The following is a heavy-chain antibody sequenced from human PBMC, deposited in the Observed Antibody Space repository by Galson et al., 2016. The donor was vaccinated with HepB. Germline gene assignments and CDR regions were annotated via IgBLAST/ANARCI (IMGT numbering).Heavy chain of an antibody. J-gene: IGHJ3*02. CDR2: IYSGGTT. Sequence: SLRLSCAASGFTFSSYAMSWVRQAPGKGLEWVSVIYSGGTTKYADSVKDRFTISRDNSKNSLYLQMNSLRAEDTAVYYCASCSSWYGRCAFDIWGQGTMVTVSS. V-gene: IGHV3-66*01. CDR3: ASCSSWYGRCAFDI. D-gene: IGHD6-13*01. CDR1: GFTFSSYA.